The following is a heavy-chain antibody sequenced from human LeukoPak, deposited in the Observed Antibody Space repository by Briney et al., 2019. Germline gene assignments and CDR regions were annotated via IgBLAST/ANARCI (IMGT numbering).Heavy chain of an antibody. Sequence: SETLSLTCTVSGGSISSFYWSWIRQPPGKGLEWIGYIDYSGSTNYNPSLKSRVTMSVDTSKNQFSLKLSSVTAADTAVYYCARSGSYVGAFDIWGQGTMVTVSS. CDR2: IDYSGST. J-gene: IGHJ3*02. CDR3: ARSGSYVGAFDI. V-gene: IGHV4-59*01. D-gene: IGHD1-26*01. CDR1: GGSISSFY.